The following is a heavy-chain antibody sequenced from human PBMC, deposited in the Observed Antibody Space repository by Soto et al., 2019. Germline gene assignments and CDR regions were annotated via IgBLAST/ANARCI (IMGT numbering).Heavy chain of an antibody. D-gene: IGHD3-22*01. J-gene: IGHJ4*02. CDR1: GFTFSSYA. CDR2: ISGSGGST. V-gene: IGHV3-23*01. Sequence: GGSLRLSCAASGFTFSSYAMSRVRQAPGTGLEWVSAISGSGGSTYYADSVKGRFTISRDNSKNTVYLQMNSLRAEDTAVYYCAKPGRYDSSGYYPYFDYWGQGALVTVSS. CDR3: AKPGRYDSSGYYPYFDY.